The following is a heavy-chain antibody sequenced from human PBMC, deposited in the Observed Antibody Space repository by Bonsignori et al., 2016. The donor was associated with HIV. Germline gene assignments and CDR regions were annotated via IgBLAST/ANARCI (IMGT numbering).Heavy chain of an antibody. CDR2: IRYDGSNK. CDR3: AKDWGFGEWLFDY. Sequence: VRQAPGKGLEWVAFIRYDGSNKYYADSVKGRFTISRDNSKNTLYLQMNSLRAEDTAVYYCAKDWGFGEWLFDYWGQGTLVTVSS. V-gene: IGHV3-30*02. J-gene: IGHJ4*02. D-gene: IGHD5-12*01.